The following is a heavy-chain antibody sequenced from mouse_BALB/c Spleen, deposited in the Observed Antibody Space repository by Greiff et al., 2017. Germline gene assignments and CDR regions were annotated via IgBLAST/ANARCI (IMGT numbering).Heavy chain of an antibody. J-gene: IGHJ3*01. CDR3: ARFYDSPWFAY. CDR2: INPSSGYT. CDR1: GYTFTSYT. Sequence: QVQLKESGAELARPGASVKMSCKASGYTFTSYTMHWVKQRPGQGLEWIGYINPSSGYTNYNQKFKDKATLTADKSSSTAYMQLSSLTSEDSAVYYCARFYDSPWFAYWGQGTLVTVSA. V-gene: IGHV1-4*01. D-gene: IGHD2-3*01.